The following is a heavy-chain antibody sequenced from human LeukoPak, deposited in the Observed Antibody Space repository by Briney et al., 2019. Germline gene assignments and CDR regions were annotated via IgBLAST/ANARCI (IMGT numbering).Heavy chain of an antibody. D-gene: IGHD2-2*01. J-gene: IGHJ3*02. CDR3: AKGYCSSSSCYSYAFDI. Sequence: GGSLRLSCAASGFAFSTYSMNWVRRAPGKGLEWVSSITSGSTYISYADSVKGRFTISRDNDKNSLYLQMNSLSPEDTAVYYCAKGYCSSSSCYSYAFDIWGQGTVVTVSS. CDR2: ITSGSTYI. V-gene: IGHV3-21*01. CDR1: GFAFSTYS.